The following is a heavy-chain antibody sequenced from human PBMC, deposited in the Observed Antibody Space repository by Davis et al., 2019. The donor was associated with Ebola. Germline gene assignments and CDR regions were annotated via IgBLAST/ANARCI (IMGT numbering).Heavy chain of an antibody. CDR1: GGSISAYY. Sequence: GSLRLSCTVSGGSISAYYWSWIRQPPGKALECIGYIYYSGSTNYNPSLKSRVTISVDTSKNQFSLKLSSVTAADTAVYYCARVNYDFWSGYYTDRWFDPWGQGTLVTVSS. CDR3: ARVNYDFWSGYYTDRWFDP. CDR2: IYYSGST. J-gene: IGHJ5*02. D-gene: IGHD3-3*01. V-gene: IGHV4-59*01.